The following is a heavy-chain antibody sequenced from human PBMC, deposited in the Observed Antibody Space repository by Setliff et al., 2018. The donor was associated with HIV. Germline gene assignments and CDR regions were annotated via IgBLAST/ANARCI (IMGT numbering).Heavy chain of an antibody. J-gene: IGHJ6*03. CDR2: IQHSGRT. V-gene: IGHV4-34*01. D-gene: IGHD3-22*01. CDR1: GGSFSGYC. Sequence: SETLSLTCAVYGGSFSGYCWSWIRQPPGKGLEWIGEIQHSGRTNYNASLKSRVTISVDTSKNQFSLKLSSVTAADTAVYYCARAPRIGYYDTSAYSLAYYYYYMDVWGKGTTVTVSS. CDR3: ARAPRIGYYDTSAYSLAYYYYYMDV.